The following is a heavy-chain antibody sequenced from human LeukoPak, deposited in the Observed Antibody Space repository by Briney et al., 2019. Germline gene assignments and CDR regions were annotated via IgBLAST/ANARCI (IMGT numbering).Heavy chain of an antibody. CDR2: ISPSGDIT. CDR3: AKLED. Sequence: GGSLRLSCVASGFTFSTYGMSWVRQAPGKGLEWVSGISPSGDITYYADSVKGRFTISRDNSKNTVYLQLSNLRVADTAVYYCAKLEDWGQGTLVAVSS. D-gene: IGHD1-1*01. J-gene: IGHJ4*02. V-gene: IGHV3-23*01. CDR1: GFTFSTYG.